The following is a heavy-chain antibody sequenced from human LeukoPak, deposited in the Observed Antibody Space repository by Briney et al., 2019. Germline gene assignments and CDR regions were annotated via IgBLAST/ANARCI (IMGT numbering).Heavy chain of an antibody. D-gene: IGHD5-18*01. Sequence: SETLSLTCTVSGGSISSSSYYWGWIRQPPGKGLEWIGSIYYSGSTYYNPSLKSRVTISVDTSKNQFSLKLSSVTAADTAVYYCARGYTYGSFDYWGQGTPVTVSS. CDR3: ARGYTYGSFDY. CDR2: IYYSGST. CDR1: GGSISSSSYY. V-gene: IGHV4-39*07. J-gene: IGHJ4*02.